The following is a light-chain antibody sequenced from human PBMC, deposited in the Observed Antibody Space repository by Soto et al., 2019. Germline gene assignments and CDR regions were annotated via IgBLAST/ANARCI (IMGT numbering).Light chain of an antibody. CDR3: AAWDDSLGGL. Sequence: QSVLTQPPSASGTPGQTVTISCSGSSSNIGSNTVNWYRQLPGTAPKVLIYSNSQRPSGVPDRFSVSKSGTSASLAISGLQSEDEADYYCAAWDDSLGGLFGGGTKLTVL. V-gene: IGLV1-44*01. J-gene: IGLJ2*01. CDR1: SSNIGSNT. CDR2: SNS.